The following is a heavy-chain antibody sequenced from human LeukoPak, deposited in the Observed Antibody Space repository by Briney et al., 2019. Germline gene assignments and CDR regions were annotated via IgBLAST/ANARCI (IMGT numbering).Heavy chain of an antibody. CDR3: AADISYYGSGRELVY. CDR2: IVVGSGNT. V-gene: IGHV1-58*02. CDR1: GFTFTSSA. J-gene: IGHJ4*02. Sequence: SVKVSCKASGFTFTSSAMQWVRQARGQRLEWIGWIVVGSGNTNYAQKFQERVTITRDMSTSTAYMELSSLRSEVTAVYYCAADISYYGSGRELVYWGQGTLVTVSS. D-gene: IGHD3-10*01.